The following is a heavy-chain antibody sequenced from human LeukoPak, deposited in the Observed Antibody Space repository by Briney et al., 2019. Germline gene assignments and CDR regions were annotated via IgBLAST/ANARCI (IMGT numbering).Heavy chain of an antibody. CDR3: ARDPTVTTPFDY. CDR1: GGSISSGGYS. Sequence: SETLSLTCAVSGGSISSGGYSWSWIRQPPGKGLEWIGYIYHSGSTYYNPSLKSRVTISVDRSKNQFSLKLSSVTAADTAVYYCARDPTVTTPFDYWGQGTLVTVSS. D-gene: IGHD4-17*01. J-gene: IGHJ4*02. V-gene: IGHV4-30-2*01. CDR2: IYHSGST.